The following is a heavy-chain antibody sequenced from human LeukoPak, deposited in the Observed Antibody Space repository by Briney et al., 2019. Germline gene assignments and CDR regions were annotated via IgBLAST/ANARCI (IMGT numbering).Heavy chain of an antibody. D-gene: IGHD5-24*01. CDR3: AKDLKMANTPYYFDY. CDR2: ISGSGGST. V-gene: IGHV3-23*01. CDR1: GFTFSSYA. J-gene: IGHJ4*02. Sequence: PGGSLRLSCAASGFTFSSYAMSWVRQAPGKGLEWVSAISGSGGSTYYADSVKGRFTISRDNSKNTPYLQMNSLRAEDTAVYYCAKDLKMANTPYYFDYWGQGTLVTVSS.